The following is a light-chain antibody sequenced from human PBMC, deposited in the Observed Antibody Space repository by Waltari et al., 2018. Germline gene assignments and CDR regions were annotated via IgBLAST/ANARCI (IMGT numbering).Light chain of an antibody. CDR1: SSNIGAGSG. V-gene: IGLV1-40*01. CDR3: LSYDNRLTGWV. J-gene: IGLJ3*02. Sequence: QSVLSQPPSVSGAPGQRVTISCAGSSSNIGAGSGVHWYHNLPGTAPNLLIYANNNRPSCVPARFSGSKAGTSASLAITGLQAEDEADYYCLSYDNRLTGWVFGGGTKVTVL. CDR2: ANN.